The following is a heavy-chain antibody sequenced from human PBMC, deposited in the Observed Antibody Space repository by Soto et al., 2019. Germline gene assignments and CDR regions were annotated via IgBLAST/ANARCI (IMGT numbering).Heavy chain of an antibody. CDR3: ARSLGRGWTPY. CDR2: IIPVFNTT. D-gene: IGHD6-19*01. CDR1: GGTFSSYT. J-gene: IGHJ4*02. V-gene: IGHV1-69*06. Sequence: QVHLVQSEAEVKKPGSSVNVYCKASGGTFSSYTVSWVRQAPGQGLEWVGGIIPVFNTTYYAQKFQGRVTILADKSTSTAYMELSNLRSEDTAVYYCARSLGRGWTPYWGQGTLVTVSS.